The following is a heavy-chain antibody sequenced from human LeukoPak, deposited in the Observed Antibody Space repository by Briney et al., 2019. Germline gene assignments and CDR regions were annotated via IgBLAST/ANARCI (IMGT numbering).Heavy chain of an antibody. D-gene: IGHD2-2*01. J-gene: IGHJ5*02. CDR3: ARGPGAIVVVPAASNWFDP. Sequence: PLEIPSRTWAVYGGSFSGVYWSWSRHPKKKRLEWIGEINHSGSTNYNPSLKSRVTISVDTSKNQFSLKLSSVTAADTAVYYCARGPGAIVVVPAASNWFDPWGQGTLVTVSS. CDR2: INHSGST. CDR1: GGSFSGVY. V-gene: IGHV4-34*01.